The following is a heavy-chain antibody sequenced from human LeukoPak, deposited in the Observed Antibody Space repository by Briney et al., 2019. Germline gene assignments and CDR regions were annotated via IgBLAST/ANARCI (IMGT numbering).Heavy chain of an antibody. J-gene: IGHJ3*02. CDR3: ARSYCNTTSCYGVGAFDI. CDR2: FDDSGSI. Sequence: SETLSLTCTVSGGSISSSSYYWGWIRQPPGKGLEWIGRFDDSGSIYYNPSLKSRVSISVDTSKNQFSLKLSSVTATDTAVYYCARSYCNTTSCYGVGAFDIWGQGTIVTVSS. D-gene: IGHD2-2*01. CDR1: GGSISSSSYY. V-gene: IGHV4-39*01.